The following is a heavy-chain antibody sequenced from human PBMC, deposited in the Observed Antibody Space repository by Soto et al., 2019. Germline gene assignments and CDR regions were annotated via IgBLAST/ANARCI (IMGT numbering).Heavy chain of an antibody. Sequence: SGPTLVNPTQTLTLTCTFSGFSLSTSGMCVSWIRQPPGKALEWLALIDWDDDKYYSTSLKTRLTISKDTSKNQVVLTMTNMDPVDTATYYCARMVAAGRFHYYYGMDVWGQGTTVTVSS. D-gene: IGHD6-13*01. CDR3: ARMVAAGRFHYYYGMDV. V-gene: IGHV2-70*01. J-gene: IGHJ6*02. CDR2: IDWDDDK. CDR1: GFSLSTSGMC.